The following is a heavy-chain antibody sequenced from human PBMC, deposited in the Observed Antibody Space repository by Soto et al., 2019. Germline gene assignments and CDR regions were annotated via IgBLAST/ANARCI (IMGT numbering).Heavy chain of an antibody. CDR2: MNPNSGNT. V-gene: IGHV1-8*01. Sequence: QVQLVQSGAEVKKPGASVKVSCKASGYTFTSYDINWVRQATGQGLEWMGWMNPNSGNTGYAQKFQGRGTMTRNTSISTTHRELSSLRSEDTAVYYCAIAWGTPRDYWGQGTLVTVSS. J-gene: IGHJ4*02. CDR1: GYTFTSYD. CDR3: AIAWGTPRDY. D-gene: IGHD3-16*01.